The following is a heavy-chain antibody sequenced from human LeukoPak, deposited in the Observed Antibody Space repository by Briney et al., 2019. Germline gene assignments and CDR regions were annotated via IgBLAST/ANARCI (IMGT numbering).Heavy chain of an antibody. CDR1: GYTFTRYD. CDR3: ARKFVGSRGYYFDY. J-gene: IGHJ4*02. D-gene: IGHD3-10*01. CDR2: MNPNNGNT. V-gene: IGHV1-8*01. Sequence: ASVKVSCKASGYTFTRYDINWVRQATGQGLEWMGWMNPNNGNTGYAQKFRGRVSMTRKTSISTAYMELSSLRSEDTAVYYCARKFVGSRGYYFDYWGQGTLVTVSS.